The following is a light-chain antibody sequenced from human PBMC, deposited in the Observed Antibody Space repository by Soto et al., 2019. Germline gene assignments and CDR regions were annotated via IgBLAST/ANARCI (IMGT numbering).Light chain of an antibody. CDR1: SSDVGDYNY. CDR2: EVS. CDR3: SSYTSSSTHNDV. Sequence: QSALTQPAAVSGSPGQSITISCTGTSSDVGDYNYVSWYQQNPGKAPKLIIYEVSNRPSGDSNCFSGSKSGNTASPTISGLHAEDEAEYFCSSYTSSSTHNDVFGTGTKVTVL. V-gene: IGLV2-14*01. J-gene: IGLJ1*01.